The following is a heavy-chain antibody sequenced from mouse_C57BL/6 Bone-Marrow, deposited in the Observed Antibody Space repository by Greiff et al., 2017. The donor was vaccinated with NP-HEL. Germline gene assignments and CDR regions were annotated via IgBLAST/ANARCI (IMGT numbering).Heavy chain of an antibody. J-gene: IGHJ2*01. D-gene: IGHD1-1*01. CDR2: IYPGDGDT. V-gene: IGHV1-82*01. Sequence: VQLQQSGPELVKPGASVKISCKASGYAFSSSWMNWVKQRPGKGLEWIGRIYPGDGDTNYNGKFKGKATLTADNSSSPAYLQLSSLTSEDSAVYFCARQLHYYGSSYDYWGQGTTLTVSS. CDR1: GYAFSSSW. CDR3: ARQLHYYGSSYDY.